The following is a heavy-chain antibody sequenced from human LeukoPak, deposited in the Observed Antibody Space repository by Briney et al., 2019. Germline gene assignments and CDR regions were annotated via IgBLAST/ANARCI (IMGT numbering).Heavy chain of an antibody. Sequence: PGGSLRLSCAASGFTLSSNAMSWVRQAPGKGLEWVSAISDSGNTYHADSVKGRFTISRDSSKNTLFLQMNRLRPEDAAVYYCAKAPVTTCRGAYCYPFDYWGQGTLVTVSS. CDR2: ISDSGNT. J-gene: IGHJ4*02. D-gene: IGHD2-21*01. CDR3: AKAPVTTCRGAYCYPFDY. V-gene: IGHV3-23*01. CDR1: GFTLSSNA.